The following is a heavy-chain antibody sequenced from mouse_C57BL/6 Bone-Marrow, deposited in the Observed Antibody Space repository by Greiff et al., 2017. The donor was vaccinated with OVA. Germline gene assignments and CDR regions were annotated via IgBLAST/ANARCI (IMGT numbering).Heavy chain of an antibody. CDR3: VSPYYYGSSSFAY. D-gene: IGHD1-1*01. J-gene: IGHJ3*01. V-gene: IGHV10-1*01. CDR1: GFSFNTYA. CDR2: IRSKSNNYAT. Sequence: EVKLVESGGGLVQPKGSLKLSCAASGFSFNTYAMNWVRQAPGKGLEWVARIRSKSNNYATYYADSVKDRFTISRDDSESMLYLQMNNLKTEDTAMYSGVSPYYYGSSSFAYWGQGTLVTVSA.